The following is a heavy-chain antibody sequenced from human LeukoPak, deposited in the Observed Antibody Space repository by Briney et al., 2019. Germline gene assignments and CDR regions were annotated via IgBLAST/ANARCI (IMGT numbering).Heavy chain of an antibody. CDR3: AREYAYSYGYEGSWFDP. V-gene: IGHV4-4*07. J-gene: IGHJ5*02. D-gene: IGHD5-18*01. CDR1: GGSISSYY. CDR2: IYTSGST. Sequence: SETLSLTCTVSGGSISSYYWSWIRQPAGKGLEWIGRIYTSGSTNYNPSLKSRVTISVDTSKNQFSLKLSSVTAADTAVYYCAREYAYSYGYEGSWFDPWGQGTLVTVSS.